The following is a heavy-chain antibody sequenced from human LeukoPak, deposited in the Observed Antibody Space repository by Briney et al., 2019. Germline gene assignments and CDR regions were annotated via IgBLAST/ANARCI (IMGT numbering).Heavy chain of an antibody. D-gene: IGHD3-22*01. CDR1: GYSIGSGYY. V-gene: IGHV4-61*01. J-gene: IGHJ4*02. CDR2: IYYSGST. Sequence: SETLSLTCTVSGYSIGSGYYWSWIRQPPGKGLEWIGYIYYSGSTDYNPSLKSRVTISVETSKNQFSLKLSSVTAADTAVYYCARVTGYMIEDYFDYWGQGTLVTVSS. CDR3: ARVTGYMIEDYFDY.